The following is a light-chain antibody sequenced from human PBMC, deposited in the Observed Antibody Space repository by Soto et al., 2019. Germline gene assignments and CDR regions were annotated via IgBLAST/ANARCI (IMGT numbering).Light chain of an antibody. CDR3: QQYGGSPRIT. Sequence: EIVLTQSPGTLSLSPGERATLSCRASQSVSSSYLAWYQQKPGQAHRLLIYGASSRATGIPDRFSGSGSGTDFTLTINRLEPEDVAIYYCQQYGGSPRITFGQRTRLEI. V-gene: IGKV3-20*01. CDR1: QSVSSSY. CDR2: GAS. J-gene: IGKJ5*01.